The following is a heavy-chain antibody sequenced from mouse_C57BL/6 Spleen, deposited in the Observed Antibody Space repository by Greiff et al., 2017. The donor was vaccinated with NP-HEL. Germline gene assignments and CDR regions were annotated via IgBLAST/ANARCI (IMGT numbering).Heavy chain of an antibody. J-gene: IGHJ3*01. CDR2: ISSGSSTI. V-gene: IGHV5-17*01. CDR1: GFTFSDYG. D-gene: IGHD4-1*01. Sequence: EVMLVESGGGLVKPGGSLKLSCAASGFTFSDYGMHWVRQAPEKGLEWVAYISSGSSTIYYADTVKGRFTISRDNAKNTLFLQMTSLRSEDTAMYYCARPLSAGVFVYRGQGTLVTVSA. CDR3: ARPLSAGVFVY.